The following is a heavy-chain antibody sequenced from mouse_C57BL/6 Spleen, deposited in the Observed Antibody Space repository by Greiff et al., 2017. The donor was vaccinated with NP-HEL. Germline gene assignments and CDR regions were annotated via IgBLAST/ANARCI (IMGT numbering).Heavy chain of an antibody. V-gene: IGHV14-1*01. Sequence: EVKVVESGAELVRPGASVKLSCTASGFNIKDYYMHWVKQRPEQGLEWIGRIDPEDGDTEYAPKFQGKATMTADTSSNTAYLQLSSLTSEDTAVYYCTTSLYYGNYGWYFDVWGTGTTVTVSS. CDR2: IDPEDGDT. D-gene: IGHD2-1*01. CDR3: TTSLYYGNYGWYFDV. CDR1: GFNIKDYY. J-gene: IGHJ1*03.